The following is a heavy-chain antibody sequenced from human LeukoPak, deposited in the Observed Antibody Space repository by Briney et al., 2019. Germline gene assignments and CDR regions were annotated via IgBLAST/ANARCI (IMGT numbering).Heavy chain of an antibody. J-gene: IGHJ4*02. V-gene: IGHV1-46*01. CDR1: GYTFTSYY. D-gene: IGHD3-10*01. CDR3: ARDYHGSGSLTTFDY. Sequence: ASVTVSCKASGYTFTSYYMHWVRQAPGQGLEWMGIINPRGGSASSAQKFQGRVTLTRDTSTSTVYMELSRLRSEDTALYYCARDYHGSGSLTTFDYWGQGTLVIVSS. CDR2: INPRGGSA.